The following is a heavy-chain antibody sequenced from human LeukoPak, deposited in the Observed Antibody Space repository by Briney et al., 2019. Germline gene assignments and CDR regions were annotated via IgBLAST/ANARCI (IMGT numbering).Heavy chain of an antibody. Sequence: PSETLSLTCTVSGGSISSYYWSWLRQPPGKGREWIGYIYYSGSTNYNPSLKSRVTISVDTTKNQFSLKLSSVTAADTAVDYCARLGGYCSSTSCDRYYYYYMDVWGKGTTVTVSS. D-gene: IGHD2-2*02. CDR1: GGSISSYY. CDR2: IYYSGST. V-gene: IGHV4-59*08. CDR3: ARLGGYCSSTSCDRYYYYYMDV. J-gene: IGHJ6*03.